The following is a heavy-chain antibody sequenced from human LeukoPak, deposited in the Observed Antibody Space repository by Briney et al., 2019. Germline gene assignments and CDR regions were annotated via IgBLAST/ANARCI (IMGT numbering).Heavy chain of an antibody. Sequence: PSETLSLTCTVSGYSISSGYYWGWIRQPPGKGLEWIGSIYHSGSIYYNPSLKSRVTISVDTSKNQFSLKLSSVTAADTAVYYCARNRNILVEFEDLLSPIDAFDLWGQGTMVTVSS. J-gene: IGHJ3*01. CDR3: ARNRNILVEFEDLLSPIDAFDL. V-gene: IGHV4-38-2*02. D-gene: IGHD3-10*01. CDR2: IYHSGSI. CDR1: GYSISSGYY.